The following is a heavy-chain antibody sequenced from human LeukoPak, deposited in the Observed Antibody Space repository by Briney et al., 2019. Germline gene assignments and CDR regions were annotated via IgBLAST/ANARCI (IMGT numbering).Heavy chain of an antibody. V-gene: IGHV4-31*03. D-gene: IGHD3-9*01. J-gene: IGHJ6*02. CDR1: GGSISSGGYY. CDR2: IYYSGST. CDR3: ARDGWGYDILTGYKNYYCYGMDV. Sequence: SQTLSLTCTVSGGSISSGGYYWSWIRQHPGKGLEWIGYIYYSGSTYYNPSLKSRVTISVDTSKNQFSLKLSSVTAADTAVYYCARDGWGYDILTGYKNYYCYGMDVWGQGTTVTVSS.